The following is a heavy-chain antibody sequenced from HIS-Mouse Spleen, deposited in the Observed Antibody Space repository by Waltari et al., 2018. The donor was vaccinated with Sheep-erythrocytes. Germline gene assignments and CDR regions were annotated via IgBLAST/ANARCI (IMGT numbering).Heavy chain of an antibody. J-gene: IGHJ3*02. V-gene: IGHV3-7*01. CDR1: GFTFSSYW. CDR3: ARAVAGTPDAFDI. Sequence: EVQLVESGGGLVQPGGSRRLSCAASGFTFSSYWMSWVRQAPGKGLEWVANIKQDGSEKYYVDSVKGRFTISRDNAKNSLYLQMNSLRAEDTAVYYCARAVAGTPDAFDIWGQGTMVTVSS. CDR2: IKQDGSEK. D-gene: IGHD1-7*01.